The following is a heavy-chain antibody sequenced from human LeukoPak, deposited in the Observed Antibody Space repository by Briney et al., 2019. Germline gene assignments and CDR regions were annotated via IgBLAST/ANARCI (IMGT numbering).Heavy chain of an antibody. CDR2: ISSSSSYI. J-gene: IGHJ4*02. D-gene: IGHD3-10*01. Sequence: GGSLRLSCAASGFTFSSFTMNWVRQAPGKGLEWVSSISSSSSYIYYADSVKGRFTISRDNAKNSLYLQMNSLRAEDTAVYFCARGGVDYYGSGTYYLMYYFDYWGQGALVTVSS. CDR1: GFTFSSFT. CDR3: ARGGVDYYGSGTYYLMYYFDY. V-gene: IGHV3-21*04.